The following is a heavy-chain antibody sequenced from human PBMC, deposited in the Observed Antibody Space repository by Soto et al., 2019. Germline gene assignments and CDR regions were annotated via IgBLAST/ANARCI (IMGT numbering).Heavy chain of an antibody. Sequence: GSLSLSCAASGFTFSSYSMNWVRQAPGKGLEWVSYISSSSSTIYYADSVKGRFTISRDNANNSLYLQMNSLRAEDTAVYYCASLRFSWYFDLWGRGTLVTVSS. CDR3: ASLRFSWYFDL. CDR1: GFTFSSYS. J-gene: IGHJ2*01. D-gene: IGHD3-3*01. CDR2: ISSSSSTI. V-gene: IGHV3-48*01.